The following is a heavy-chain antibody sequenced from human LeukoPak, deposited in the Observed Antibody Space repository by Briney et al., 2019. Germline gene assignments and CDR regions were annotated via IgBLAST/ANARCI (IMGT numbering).Heavy chain of an antibody. CDR2: ISGSGGST. J-gene: IGHJ3*02. CDR1: GFTFSSYA. Sequence: PGGSLRLSCAAPGFTFSSYAMSWVRQAPGKGLEWVSAISGSGGSTYYADSVKGRFTISRDNSKNTLYLQMNSLRAEDTAVYYCAKVLFYCSSTSCHDAFDIWGQGTMVTVSS. V-gene: IGHV3-23*01. CDR3: AKVLFYCSSTSCHDAFDI. D-gene: IGHD2-2*01.